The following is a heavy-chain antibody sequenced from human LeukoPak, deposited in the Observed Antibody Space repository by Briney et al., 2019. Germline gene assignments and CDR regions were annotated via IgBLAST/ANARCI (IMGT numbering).Heavy chain of an antibody. CDR3: AKSGCRTSCYLVSWFDP. CDR2: ISSSSSYI. V-gene: IGHV3-21*01. J-gene: IGHJ5*02. CDR1: GFTFSSYS. D-gene: IGHD2-2*01. Sequence: PGGSLRLSYAASGFTFSSYSMNWVRQAPGKGLEWVSSISSSSSYIYYADSVKGRFTISRDNAKNSLYLQMNSLRAEDTAVYYCAKSGCRTSCYLVSWFDPWGQGTLVTVSS.